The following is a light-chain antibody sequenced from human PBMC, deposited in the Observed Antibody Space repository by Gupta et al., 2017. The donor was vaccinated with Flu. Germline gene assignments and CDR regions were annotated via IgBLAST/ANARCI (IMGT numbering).Light chain of an antibody. J-gene: IGLJ3*02. V-gene: IGLV8-61*01. CDR1: SASVPTSYY. CDR2: STN. Sequence: TVVPPAPSFSVSPGGTVTLTSSLSSASVPTSYYPSWYQQNPGQAPVMLIYSTNTRSAGVPERFSGSILGKTDALTITGDQADDEADYDCVSSMSSGIWVFGRGTKMTVL. CDR3: VSSMSSGIWV.